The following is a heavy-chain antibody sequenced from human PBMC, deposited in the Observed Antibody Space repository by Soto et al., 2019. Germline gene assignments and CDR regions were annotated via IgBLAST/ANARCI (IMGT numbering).Heavy chain of an antibody. CDR2: TYYRSRWYN. Sequence: QSQTLSLTCVISGDSVSTNSAAWNWIRQSPSRGLEWLGRTYYRSRWYNDYALSVKGRITFNPDTSKNQFSLQLSSVTPEDTAVYYCAREKGYSGYDHFDYWGQGTLVTVSS. J-gene: IGHJ4*02. D-gene: IGHD5-12*01. CDR1: GDSVSTNSAA. V-gene: IGHV6-1*01. CDR3: AREKGYSGYDHFDY.